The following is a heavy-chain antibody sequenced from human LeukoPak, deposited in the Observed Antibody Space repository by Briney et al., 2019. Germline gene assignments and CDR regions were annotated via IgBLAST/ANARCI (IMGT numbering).Heavy chain of an antibody. CDR3: ASEHYDFWSGYLTPSSDY. Sequence: SETLSLTCTVSGGSISSSSFYWGWIRQPPGKGLEWIGSIYYSGSTYYNPSLKSRVTISVDTSKNQFSLKLTSVTAADTAVYYCASEHYDFWSGYLTPSSDYWGQGTLVTVSS. D-gene: IGHD3-3*01. CDR1: GGSISSSSFY. CDR2: IYYSGST. V-gene: IGHV4-39*02. J-gene: IGHJ4*02.